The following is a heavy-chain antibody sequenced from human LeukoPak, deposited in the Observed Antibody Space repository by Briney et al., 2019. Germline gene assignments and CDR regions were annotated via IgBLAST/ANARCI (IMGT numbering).Heavy chain of an antibody. CDR2: ISSSGSTI. J-gene: IGHJ6*02. Sequence: GGSLRLSCAASGFTFSDYYMSWIRQAPGKGLEWVSYISSSGSTIYYADSVKGRFTISRDNAKNSLYLQMNSLRAEDTAVYYCARFHTPRYCSSTSCHTYYYYGMDVWGQGTTVTVSS. V-gene: IGHV3-11*01. D-gene: IGHD2-2*01. CDR1: GFTFSDYY. CDR3: ARFHTPRYCSSTSCHTYYYYGMDV.